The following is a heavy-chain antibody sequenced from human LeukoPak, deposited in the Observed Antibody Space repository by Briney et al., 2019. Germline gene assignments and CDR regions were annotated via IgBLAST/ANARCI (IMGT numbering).Heavy chain of an antibody. D-gene: IGHD2-15*01. CDR3: AKSRGESRGGSNY. Sequence: GGSLRLSCAASGFTFSSYAMNWARQAPGKGREWVSFYADSVKGRFTISRDNSKNTLYLQMNRLRAEDTAVYYCAKSRGESRGGSNYWGQGTLVTVSS. J-gene: IGHJ4*02. CDR1: GFTFSSYA. V-gene: IGHV3-23*01.